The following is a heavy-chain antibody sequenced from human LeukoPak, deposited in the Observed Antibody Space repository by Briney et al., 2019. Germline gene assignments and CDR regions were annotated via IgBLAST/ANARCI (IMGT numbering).Heavy chain of an antibody. CDR1: GFSFSSYE. Sequence: SGGSLRLSCAASGFSFSSYEWNWVRQAPGKGLEWVSVIYSGGSTYYADSVKGRFTISRDNSKNTLYLQMNSLRAEDTAVYYCAITGGPWGQGTLVTVSS. D-gene: IGHD1-14*01. V-gene: IGHV3-66*02. CDR3: AITGGP. CDR2: IYSGGST. J-gene: IGHJ5*02.